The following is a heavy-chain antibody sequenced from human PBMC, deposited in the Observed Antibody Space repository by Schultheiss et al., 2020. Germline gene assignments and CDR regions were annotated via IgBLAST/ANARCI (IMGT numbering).Heavy chain of an antibody. V-gene: IGHV3-11*04. J-gene: IGHJ5*02. D-gene: IGHD2-15*01. Sequence: GGSLRLSCAASGLIFSDFYMSWIRQSPEKGLEWLSFISSSAGNIYYADSVKGRFTVSRENAKNSLHLQMNSLTADDTAVFYCAREGGTSGRAGWLDLWGQGTLVTVSS. CDR2: ISSSAGNI. CDR3: AREGGTSGRAGWLDL. CDR1: GLIFSDFY.